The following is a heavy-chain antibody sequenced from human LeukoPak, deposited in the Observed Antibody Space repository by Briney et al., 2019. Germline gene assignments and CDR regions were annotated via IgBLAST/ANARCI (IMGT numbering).Heavy chain of an antibody. CDR1: GFTFSNYG. D-gene: IGHD3-10*01. Sequence: GGSLRLSCAASGFTFSNYGMHWVRQAPGKGLEWVAVIRYDGSNKYCADSVKGRFTISRDNSKNTLYLQMNSLRAEDTAVYYCAGNYGPYYFDYWGQGTLVTVSS. J-gene: IGHJ4*02. V-gene: IGHV3-33*01. CDR2: IRYDGSNK. CDR3: AGNYGPYYFDY.